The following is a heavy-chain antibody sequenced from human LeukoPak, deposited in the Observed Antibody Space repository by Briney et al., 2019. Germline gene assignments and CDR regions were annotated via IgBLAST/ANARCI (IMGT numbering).Heavy chain of an antibody. CDR1: GLTFSSYA. V-gene: IGHV3-23*01. Sequence: GGSLRLSCAASGLTFSSYAMNWVRQAPGKGLEWVSAISGSGGNTHYADSVKGRFTISRDNSRDTLYLQMKSLRAEDTAVYHCAKDKTYYDFWSGHDAFDIWGQGTMVTVSS. CDR2: ISGSGGNT. CDR3: AKDKTYYDFWSGHDAFDI. J-gene: IGHJ3*02. D-gene: IGHD3-3*01.